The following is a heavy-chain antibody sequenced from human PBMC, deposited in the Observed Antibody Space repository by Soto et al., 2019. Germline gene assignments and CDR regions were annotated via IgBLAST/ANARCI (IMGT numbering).Heavy chain of an antibody. CDR3: ARDPYLGDHQF. Sequence: QVQLVQSGGEVKKPGASVKVSCKTSGYTFTTYGISWVRQAPGQGLEWVGWISAYSGKTHYAQKCQGKVTMTTDTSTNTAYLELRRLRSDDTAVYYCARDPYLGDHQFWGQGTLVTVSS. D-gene: IGHD3-16*01. J-gene: IGHJ4*02. CDR1: GYTFTTYG. V-gene: IGHV1-18*01. CDR2: ISAYSGKT.